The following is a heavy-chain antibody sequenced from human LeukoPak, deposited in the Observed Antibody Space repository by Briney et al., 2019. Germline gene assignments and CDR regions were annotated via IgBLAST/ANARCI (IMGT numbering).Heavy chain of an antibody. CDR3: ARDWYNYAYG. Sequence: PGGSLRLSCAASGFTFSSYTMNWVRQSPGKGLEWLSYISSSSNTIYYADSVRGRFTISRDNAKNSLYLQMNSLRAEDTAVYYCARDWYNYAYGWGQGTLVTVSS. CDR1: GFTFSSYT. D-gene: IGHD1-1*01. CDR2: ISSSSNTI. V-gene: IGHV3-48*01. J-gene: IGHJ4*02.